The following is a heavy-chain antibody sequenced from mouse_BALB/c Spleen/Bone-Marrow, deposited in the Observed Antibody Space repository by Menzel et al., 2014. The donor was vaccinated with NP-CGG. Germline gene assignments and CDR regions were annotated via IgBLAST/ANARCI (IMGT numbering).Heavy chain of an antibody. Sequence: QVQLQQPGAELAKPGTSVKMSCKASGYTFXSYWMHWVKQRPGQGLEWIGYINPSTGYTEYNQKFKDKATLTADKSSSTAYMQLSSLTSEDSAVYYCARGVRGYDGFAYWGQGTLVTVSA. CDR1: GYTFXSYW. CDR2: INPSTGYT. D-gene: IGHD2-2*01. J-gene: IGHJ3*01. CDR3: ARGVRGYDGFAY. V-gene: IGHV1-7*01.